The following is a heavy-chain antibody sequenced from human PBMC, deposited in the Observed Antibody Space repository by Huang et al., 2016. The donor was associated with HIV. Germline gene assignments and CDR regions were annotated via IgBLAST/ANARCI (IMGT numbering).Heavy chain of an antibody. CDR1: DFDFSSYL. D-gene: IGHD3-16*02. CDR2: IREDSGQK. J-gene: IGHJ3*01. CDR3: ARYPFIKAFDL. Sequence: EVQLVESGGGLVQPGGSLRFCCAASDFDFSSYLMMWLRQVPGKGLEWVASIREDSGQKDYLDSVKGRFIISRDNPKKSLYLQMNNLRAEDAAFYSCARYPFIKAFDLWGQGTLVTVSS. V-gene: IGHV3-7*01.